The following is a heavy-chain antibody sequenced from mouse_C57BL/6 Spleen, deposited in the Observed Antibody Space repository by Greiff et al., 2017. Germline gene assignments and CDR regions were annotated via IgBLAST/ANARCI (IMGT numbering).Heavy chain of an antibody. CDR3: ARHEEWIYYDYDGGYAMDY. Sequence: VQLQQSGAELVKPGASVKLSCKASGYTFTEYTIYWVKQRSGQGLEWIGWFYPGSGSIKYNEKIKDKATLTADKSSSTVYMELSRLTSEDAAVYFCARHEEWIYYDYDGGYAMDYWGQGTSVTVSS. CDR2: FYPGSGSI. J-gene: IGHJ4*01. CDR1: GYTFTEYT. V-gene: IGHV1-62-2*01. D-gene: IGHD2-4*01.